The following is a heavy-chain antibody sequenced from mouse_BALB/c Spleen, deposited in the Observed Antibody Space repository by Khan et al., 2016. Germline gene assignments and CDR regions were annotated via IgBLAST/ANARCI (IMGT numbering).Heavy chain of an antibody. CDR1: AFTFSDYY. J-gene: IGHJ1*01. Sequence: EVELVESGGGLVKPGGSLKLSCAASAFTFSDYYMYWVRQTPEKRLEWVATISAGGSYTYYPDSVKGRFTISRDNAKNNLYLQMSSLKSEDTAMYYCARDLNWYFDVWGAGTTVTVSA. V-gene: IGHV5-4*02. CDR2: ISAGGSYT. CDR3: ARDLNWYFDV.